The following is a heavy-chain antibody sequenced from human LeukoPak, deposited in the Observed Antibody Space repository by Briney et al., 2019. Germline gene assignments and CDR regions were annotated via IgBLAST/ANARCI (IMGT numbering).Heavy chain of an antibody. Sequence: GGSLRLSCAASGFTFSSYGMHWVRQAPGKGLEWVAVIWYDGSNKYYAGSVKGRFTISRDNSKNTLYLQMNSLRAEDTAVYYCAKDLLRLGESPDYWGQGTLVTVSS. CDR1: GFTFSSYG. V-gene: IGHV3-33*06. CDR2: IWYDGSNK. J-gene: IGHJ4*02. D-gene: IGHD3-16*01. CDR3: AKDLLRLGESPDY.